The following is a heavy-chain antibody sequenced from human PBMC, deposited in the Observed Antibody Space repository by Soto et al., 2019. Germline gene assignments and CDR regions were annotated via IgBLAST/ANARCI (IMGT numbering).Heavy chain of an antibody. D-gene: IGHD1-1*01. J-gene: IGHJ4*02. Sequence: GGSLRLSCAASGFTISRDAMSWVRQAPGKGLEWVAAISDRGDTTHYADSVKGRFTISRDTSKNTLYLQMNTLRAEDTAVYYCAKDKPGTTPFDYWGRGTLVTVSS. CDR3: AKDKPGTTPFDY. V-gene: IGHV3-23*01. CDR2: ISDRGDTT. CDR1: GFTISRDA.